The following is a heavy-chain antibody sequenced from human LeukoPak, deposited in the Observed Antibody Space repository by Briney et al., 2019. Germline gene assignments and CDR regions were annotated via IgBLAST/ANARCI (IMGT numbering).Heavy chain of an antibody. D-gene: IGHD6-19*01. V-gene: IGHV3-33*01. J-gene: IGHJ4*02. Sequence: GGSLRLSCAPSRITFSSYGMHWVRQAPGKGLEWVAVIRYDGNNKYYADSVKGRFTISRNNYTNTLYLQIYSLRARVTSQYYCASETSLSGWYFDFWGQGTLVTVSS. CDR3: ASETSLSGWYFDF. CDR1: RITFSSYG. CDR2: IRYDGNNK.